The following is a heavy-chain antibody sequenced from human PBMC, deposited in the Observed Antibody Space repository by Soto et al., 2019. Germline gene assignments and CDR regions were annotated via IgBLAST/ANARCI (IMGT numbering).Heavy chain of an antibody. V-gene: IGHV1-69*13. D-gene: IGHD3-22*01. CDR1: GGTFSSYA. CDR3: AREVGGYYYDSSGYYYFDY. J-gene: IGHJ4*02. CDR2: IIPIFGTA. Sequence: GASVKVSCKASGGTFSSYAISWVRQAPGQGLEWMGGIIPIFGTANYAQKFQGRVTITADESTSTAYMELSSLRSEDTAVYYCAREVGGYYYDSSGYYYFDYWGQGTQVTAPQ.